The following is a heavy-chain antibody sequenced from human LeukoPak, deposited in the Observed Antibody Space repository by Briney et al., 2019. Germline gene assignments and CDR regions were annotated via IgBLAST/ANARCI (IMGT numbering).Heavy chain of an antibody. CDR1: GFAFSNYA. D-gene: IGHD2-2*01. V-gene: IGHV3-30-3*01. Sequence: GGSLRLSCAASGFAFSNYAMHWVRQAPGKGLEWVAVVSYDGSSKYYADSVKGRFSISRDNSKNTLYLQMNSLRAEDTAVYFCARDRLYCSSTICFGYYYYYMDVWGRGTTVTVSS. J-gene: IGHJ6*03. CDR3: ARDRLYCSSTICFGYYYYYMDV. CDR2: VSYDGSSK.